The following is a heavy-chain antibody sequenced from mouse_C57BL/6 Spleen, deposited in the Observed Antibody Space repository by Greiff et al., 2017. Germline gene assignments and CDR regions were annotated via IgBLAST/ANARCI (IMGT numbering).Heavy chain of an antibody. J-gene: IGHJ1*03. V-gene: IGHV3-6*01. CDR2: IRYDGSN. CDR3: ARDRIDWYFDV. CDR1: GYSITSGYF. Sequence: DVKLVESGPGLVKPSQSLSLSCSVSGYSITSGYFWNWIRQLPGNKLEWMGYIRYDGSNNYNPSLKNRISITRDTSKNQFFRKLNSVTTEDTATYYCARDRIDWYFDVWGTGTTVTVSS.